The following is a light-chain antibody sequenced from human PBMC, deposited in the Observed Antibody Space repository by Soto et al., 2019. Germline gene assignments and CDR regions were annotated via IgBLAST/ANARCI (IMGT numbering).Light chain of an antibody. CDR1: QGIGNY. V-gene: IGKV1-27*01. J-gene: IGKJ2*01. CDR3: QKYNSDPYT. Sequence: DIQMTQSPSSLSASVGDRVTITCRASQGIGNYLAWYQQKPGKSPNLLIYFASTLQSGVPSRFSGSGSGTDFTLTISSLQPEDVATYYCQKYNSDPYTFGQGTKVDTK. CDR2: FAS.